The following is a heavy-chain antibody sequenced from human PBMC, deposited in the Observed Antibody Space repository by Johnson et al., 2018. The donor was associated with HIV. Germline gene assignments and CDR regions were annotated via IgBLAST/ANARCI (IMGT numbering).Heavy chain of an antibody. Sequence: VQLVESGGGLVQPGGSLRLSCAASGFTVSSNYMSWVRQAPGKGLEWVSGINWNGGSTGYADSVKGRFTISRDNSKNTLYLQMSSLKTEDTAVYYCATDPAAPSLSAFDIWGQGTMVTVSS. D-gene: IGHD2-2*01. V-gene: IGHV3-66*01. CDR1: GFTVSSNY. J-gene: IGHJ3*02. CDR3: ATDPAAPSLSAFDI. CDR2: INWNGGST.